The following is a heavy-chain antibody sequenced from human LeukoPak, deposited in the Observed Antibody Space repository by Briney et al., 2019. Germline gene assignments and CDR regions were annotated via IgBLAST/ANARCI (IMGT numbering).Heavy chain of an antibody. Sequence: SETLSLTCTVSGGSISSGDYYWSWIRQPPGKGLEWIGYIYYSGSTNYNPSLKSRVTISVDTSKNQFSLKLSSVTAADTAVYYCARGGGDTMVRGVIWNYWGQGTLVTVSS. J-gene: IGHJ4*02. D-gene: IGHD3-10*01. V-gene: IGHV4-30-4*01. CDR2: IYYSGST. CDR1: GGSISSGDYY. CDR3: ARGGGDTMVRGVIWNY.